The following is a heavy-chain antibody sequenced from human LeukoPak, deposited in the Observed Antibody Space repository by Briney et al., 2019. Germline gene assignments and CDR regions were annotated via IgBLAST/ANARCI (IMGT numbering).Heavy chain of an antibody. J-gene: IGHJ4*02. CDR2: ISGSGGST. CDR1: GFPFTTSA. Sequence: PGGSLRLSCAASGFPFTTSAMSWVRQAPGKGLECVSSISGSGGSTDYAGSVKGRLTISRDNSKNTLYLQMNGLRAEDTAVYYCASHKENFYASSGNYWGQGTLATVSS. D-gene: IGHD3-22*01. CDR3: ASHKENFYASSGNY. V-gene: IGHV3-23*01.